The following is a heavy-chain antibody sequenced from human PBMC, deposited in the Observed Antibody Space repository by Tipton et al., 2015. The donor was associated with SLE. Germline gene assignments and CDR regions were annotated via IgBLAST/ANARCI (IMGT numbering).Heavy chain of an antibody. CDR3: TKDLRDYGDYASDY. CDR1: GFSISSGGYS. Sequence: TLSLTCAVSGFSISSGGYSWSWIRQPPGKGLEWIGYIYHSGRTYYNPSLESRVTMSVDKSMSQFSLKLSSVTPADTAVYYCTKDLRDYGDYASDYWGQGTLVTVSS. J-gene: IGHJ4*02. V-gene: IGHV4-30-2*01. D-gene: IGHD4-17*01. CDR2: IYHSGRT.